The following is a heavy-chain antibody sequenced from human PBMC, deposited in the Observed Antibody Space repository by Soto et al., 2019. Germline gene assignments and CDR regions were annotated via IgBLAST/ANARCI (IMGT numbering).Heavy chain of an antibody. CDR1: GFTFSIYW. D-gene: IGHD5-12*01. J-gene: IGHJ6*02. CDR2: IKQDGSEK. Sequence: GGSLRLSCAASGFTFSIYWMSWVRHAPGKGLEWVANIKQDGSEKYYVDSVKGRFTISRDNAKNSLYLQMNSLRAEDTAVYYCARDRSGYDPLHYYYYYYGMDVWGQGTTVTVSS. V-gene: IGHV3-7*03. CDR3: ARDRSGYDPLHYYYYYYGMDV.